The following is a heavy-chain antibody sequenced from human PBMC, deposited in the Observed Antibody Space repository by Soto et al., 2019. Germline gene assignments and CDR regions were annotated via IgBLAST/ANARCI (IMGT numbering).Heavy chain of an antibody. CDR3: ARGHSSIPLYYYYGMDV. CDR1: GYTFTSYG. CDR2: ISANNGNT. J-gene: IGHJ6*02. D-gene: IGHD6-19*01. V-gene: IGHV1-18*01. Sequence: ASVKVSCKASGYTFTSYGISWVRQAPGQGLEWMGWISANNGNTNYAQKLQGRVTMTTDTSISTAYMELSRLRSDDTAVYYCARGHSSIPLYYYYGMDVWGQGTTVTVSS.